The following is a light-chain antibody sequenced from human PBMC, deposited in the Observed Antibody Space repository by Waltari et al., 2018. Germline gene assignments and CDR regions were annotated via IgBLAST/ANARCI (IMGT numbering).Light chain of an antibody. CDR1: QSVSRA. CDR3: QHYVRLPAM. J-gene: IGKJ1*01. Sequence: VLTQSPGTLSLSPGERATLSCRASQSVSRALAWYQQKPGQAPRLLIYGASIRATGIPDRFSGSGSGTDFSLTISRLEPADSAMYYCQHYVRLPAMFGQGTKVEIK. CDR2: GAS. V-gene: IGKV3-20*01.